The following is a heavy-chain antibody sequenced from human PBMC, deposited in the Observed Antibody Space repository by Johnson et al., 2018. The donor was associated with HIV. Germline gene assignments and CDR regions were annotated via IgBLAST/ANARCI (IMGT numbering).Heavy chain of an antibody. CDR3: ARVGDGSGYYFDAFDI. CDR2: IYSGGST. D-gene: IGHD3-22*01. J-gene: IGHJ3*02. V-gene: IGHV3-66*01. Sequence: MLLVESGGGLVHPGGSLRLSCTASGFTVSTNYMSWVRQAPGKGLAWVSVIYSGGSTYYADSVKGRFAISRDNSKNTLYLQMNSLRAEDTAVYYCARVGDGSGYYFDAFDIWGQGTMVTVS. CDR1: GFTVSTNY.